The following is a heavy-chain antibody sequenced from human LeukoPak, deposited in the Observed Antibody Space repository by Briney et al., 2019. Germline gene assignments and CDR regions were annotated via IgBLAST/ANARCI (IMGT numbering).Heavy chain of an antibody. CDR1: GFSFSAFW. CDR3: ARGGRNLDY. J-gene: IGHJ4*02. Sequence: GGSLGLSCAASGFSFSAFWMSWVRQAPGKGLEWVANIKVDGSEKNYVDSVKGRFTISRDNAKNSLYLQMNSLRVEDTAVYYCARGGRNLDYWGQGTLVTVSS. V-gene: IGHV3-7*01. CDR2: IKVDGSEK. D-gene: IGHD1-14*01.